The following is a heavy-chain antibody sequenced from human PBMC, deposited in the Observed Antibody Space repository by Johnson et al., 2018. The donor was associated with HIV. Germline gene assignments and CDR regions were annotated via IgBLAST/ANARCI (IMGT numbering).Heavy chain of an antibody. J-gene: IGHJ3*02. CDR1: GFTFSSYA. Sequence: QVQLVESGGGVVQPGSSLRLSCAASGFTFSSYAMHWVRQAPGKGLEWVAAISYDRIDKYYANSVKGRFTISRDNAKNTLYLEMKSLRAEDTAVYYCARGSIAAHDAFDIWGQGTMVTVSS. D-gene: IGHD6-6*01. CDR3: ARGSIAAHDAFDI. V-gene: IGHV3-30-3*01. CDR2: ISYDRIDK.